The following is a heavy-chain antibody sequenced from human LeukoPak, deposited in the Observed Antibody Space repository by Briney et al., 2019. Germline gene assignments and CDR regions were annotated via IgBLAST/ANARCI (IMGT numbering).Heavy chain of an antibody. Sequence: SETRSLTWTVSDGSVSGYYWTWIRQPAGRGLEWIGYVFYRGKTTHNPAPKSRLTMSVDTSKYQFSLKLSSVTAADTAVYYCARILTSIDRAHYYGMDVWGQGTTVTASS. J-gene: IGHJ6*02. CDR2: VFYRGKT. CDR3: ARILTSIDRAHYYGMDV. CDR1: DGSVSGYY. D-gene: IGHD2-21*01. V-gene: IGHV4-59*02.